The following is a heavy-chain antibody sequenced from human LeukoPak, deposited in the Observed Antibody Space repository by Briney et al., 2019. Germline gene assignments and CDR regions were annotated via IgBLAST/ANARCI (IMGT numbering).Heavy chain of an antibody. V-gene: IGHV3-48*02. CDR2: ISSSSSTI. Sequence: GGSLRLSCAAPGFTFSSYSMNWVRQAPGKGLEWVSYISSSSSTIYYADSVKGRFTISRDNAKNSLYLQMNSLRDEDTAVYYCAGLDIVAPSSSYWGQGTLVTVSS. D-gene: IGHD5-12*01. J-gene: IGHJ4*02. CDR3: AGLDIVAPSSSY. CDR1: GFTFSSYS.